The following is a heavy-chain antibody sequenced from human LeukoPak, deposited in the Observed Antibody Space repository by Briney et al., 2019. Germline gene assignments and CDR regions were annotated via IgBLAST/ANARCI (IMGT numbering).Heavy chain of an antibody. CDR2: IKQDGSEK. Sequence: GGSLRLSCAASGFTFSSYWMSWVRQAPGKGLEWVANIKQDGSEKYYVDSVKGRFTISRDNAKNSLYLQMNSLRAEDTAVYYSARGAVPAALYYFDYWGQGTLVTVSS. CDR3: ARGAVPAALYYFDY. D-gene: IGHD2-2*01. CDR1: GFTFSSYW. V-gene: IGHV3-7*04. J-gene: IGHJ4*02.